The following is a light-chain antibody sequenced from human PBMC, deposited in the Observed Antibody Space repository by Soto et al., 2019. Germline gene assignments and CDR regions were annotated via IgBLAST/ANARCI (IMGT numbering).Light chain of an antibody. CDR2: DVS. J-gene: IGLJ2*01. Sequence: QSALTQPASVSGSPRQSITLSCTGTRSDVGGYNYVSWYQQHPGKAPKLMIYDVSNRPSGVSNRVSGSKSGITASLTISGIQAEYEADYYCSSYTSSRTVVFGGGTKVTVL. CDR1: RSDVGGYNY. V-gene: IGLV2-14*01. CDR3: SSYTSSRTVV.